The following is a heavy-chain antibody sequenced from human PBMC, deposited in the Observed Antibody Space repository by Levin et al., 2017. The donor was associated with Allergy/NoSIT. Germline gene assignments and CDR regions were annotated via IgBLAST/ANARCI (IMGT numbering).Heavy chain of an antibody. D-gene: IGHD3-9*01. J-gene: IGHJ4*02. CDR1: GFTFSDHY. CDR3: ARGGDILTGYYTELFDY. V-gene: IGHV3-72*01. Sequence: LSLTCAASGFTFSDHYMDWVRQAPGKGLEWVGRTRNKANSYTTEYAASVKGRFTISRDDSKNSLYLQMNSLKTEDTAVYYCARGGDILTGYYTELFDYWGQGTLVTVSS. CDR2: TRNKANSYTT.